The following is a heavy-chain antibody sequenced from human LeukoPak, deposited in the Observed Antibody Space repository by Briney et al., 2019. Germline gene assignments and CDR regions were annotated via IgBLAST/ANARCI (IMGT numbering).Heavy chain of an antibody. J-gene: IGHJ3*02. D-gene: IGHD3-10*01. V-gene: IGHV1-18*01. CDR2: ISAYNGNT. Sequence: ASVKVSCKASGYTFTSYGISWVRQAPGQGLEWMGWISAYNGNTNYAQKLQGRVTMTTDTSTSTAYMELRSLRSDDTAVYYCARASRGFGESIGGAFGIWGQGTMVTVSS. CDR3: ARASRGFGESIGGAFGI. CDR1: GYTFTSYG.